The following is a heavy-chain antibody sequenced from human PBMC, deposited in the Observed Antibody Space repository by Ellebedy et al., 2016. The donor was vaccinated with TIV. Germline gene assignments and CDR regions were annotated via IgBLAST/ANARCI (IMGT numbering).Heavy chain of an antibody. V-gene: IGHV3-66*01. CDR3: ARASFYDVDLSGWYFDL. CDR1: KFTVSYNY. CDR2: IYTDDST. J-gene: IGHJ2*01. D-gene: IGHD3-10*02. Sequence: GGSLRLSCAASKFTVSYNYMNWVRQAPGKGPEWVSGIYTDDSTYYADSVKGRFSISRDNSKNTPYLQMNSLSTEDTAVYFCARASFYDVDLSGWYFDLWGRGTLVTVSS.